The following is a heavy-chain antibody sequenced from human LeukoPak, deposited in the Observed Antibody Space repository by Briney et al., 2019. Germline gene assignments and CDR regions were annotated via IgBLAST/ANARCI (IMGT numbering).Heavy chain of an antibody. V-gene: IGHV5-51*01. J-gene: IGHJ4*02. CDR2: IYSCNSDA. CDR3: AIINHPDGRVY. Sequence: GESPKISRQGFGYPFTTSWIGWVRQLPGKGLEWWAIIYSCNSDAKYSTSFQGQVSISTDRSISTAYLHWSSLKASDTAIYYCAIINHPDGRVYWGQGTLVTVSS. D-gene: IGHD5-24*01. CDR1: GYPFTTSW.